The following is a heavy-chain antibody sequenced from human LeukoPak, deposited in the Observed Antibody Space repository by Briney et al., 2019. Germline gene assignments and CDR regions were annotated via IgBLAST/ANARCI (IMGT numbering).Heavy chain of an antibody. Sequence: GGSLRLSCAASGFTFSSYAMSWVRQAPGKGLEWVSAISGSGGSTYYADSVKGRFTISRDNSKNTLYLQRNSLRAEDTAVYYCAKAQGYSSGNYFDYWGQGTLVTVSS. CDR3: AKAQGYSSGNYFDY. J-gene: IGHJ4*02. CDR2: ISGSGGST. CDR1: GFTFSSYA. D-gene: IGHD6-19*01. V-gene: IGHV3-23*01.